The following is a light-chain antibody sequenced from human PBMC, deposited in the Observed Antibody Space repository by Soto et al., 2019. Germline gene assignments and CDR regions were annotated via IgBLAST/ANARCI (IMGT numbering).Light chain of an antibody. V-gene: IGKV3-20*01. Sequence: EIVLTQSPGTLSLSPGERSTLSCRASQSVSNNYLAWYQQKPGQAPRLLIYGASNRATGIPDRFSGGGSGTDFTLTISRLEPEDVAVYYCQQYGSSGTFGQGTKVDIK. CDR2: GAS. CDR3: QQYGSSGT. J-gene: IGKJ1*01. CDR1: QSVSNNY.